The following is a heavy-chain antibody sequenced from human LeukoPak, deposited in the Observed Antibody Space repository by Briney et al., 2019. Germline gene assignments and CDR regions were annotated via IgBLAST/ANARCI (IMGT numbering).Heavy chain of an antibody. V-gene: IGHV3-30*18. D-gene: IGHD1-26*01. J-gene: IGHJ4*02. CDR2: ISYDGSNK. Sequence: PGGSLRLSCAASGLIFSSYWMSWVRQAPGKGLEWVAIISYDGSNKYYADSVKGRFTISRDNSKNTLYLQMNSLRADDTAVYYCAQVQYRGSHWDSWGQGTLVTVSS. CDR3: AQVQYRGSHWDS. CDR1: GLIFSSYW.